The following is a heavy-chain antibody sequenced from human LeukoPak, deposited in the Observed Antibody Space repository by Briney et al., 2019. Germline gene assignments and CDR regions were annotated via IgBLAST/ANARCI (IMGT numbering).Heavy chain of an antibody. J-gene: IGHJ4*02. D-gene: IGHD2-15*01. Sequence: SGPTLMKPTQTLTLTCTFSGFSLSTSGVGVGWIRQPPGKALEWLALIYWDDDKRYSPSLKSRLTIAKDTSKNQVVLTMTNMDPVDTATYYCAHKTVVASTLEPIGFDYWGQGTLVTVSS. CDR2: IYWDDDK. V-gene: IGHV2-5*02. CDR3: AHKTVVASTLEPIGFDY. CDR1: GFSLSTSGVG.